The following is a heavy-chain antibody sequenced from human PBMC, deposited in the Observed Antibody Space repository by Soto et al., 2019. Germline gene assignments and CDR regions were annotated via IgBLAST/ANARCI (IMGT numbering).Heavy chain of an antibody. CDR1: GGSISSYY. V-gene: IGHV4-59*08. J-gene: IGHJ6*03. CDR3: ARLVWFGEFGYYYYYMDV. CDR2: IYYSGST. D-gene: IGHD3-10*01. Sequence: PSETLPLTCTVSGGSISSYYWSWIRQPPGKGLEWIGYIYYSGSTNYNPSLKSRVTISVDTSKNQISLKLSSVTAADTAVYYCARLVWFGEFGYYYYYMDVWGKGTTVTVSS.